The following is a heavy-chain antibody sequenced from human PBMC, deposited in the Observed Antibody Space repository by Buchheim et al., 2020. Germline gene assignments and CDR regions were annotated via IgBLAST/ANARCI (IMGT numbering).Heavy chain of an antibody. CDR1: GFTFSSFW. V-gene: IGHV3-7*01. CDR2: INQDGTEK. D-gene: IGHD1-26*01. J-gene: IGHJ6*02. CDR3: ARLLKGGARRGMDV. Sequence: EVQLVESGGGLVQPGGSLRLSCAASGFTFSSFWMSWVRQAPGKGLEWVANINQDGTEKYCVDSVKGRFTISRDNARNSLYLQMNSLRVEDTAVYYCARLLKGGARRGMDVWGQGTT.